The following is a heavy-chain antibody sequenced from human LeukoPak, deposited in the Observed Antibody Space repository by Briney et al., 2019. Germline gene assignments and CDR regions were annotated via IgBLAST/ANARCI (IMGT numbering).Heavy chain of an antibody. CDR1: GYTFPSYF. D-gene: IGHD4-17*01. CDR3: AAPQSRDGDYGTLDY. J-gene: IGHJ4*02. CDR2: INPTGGST. V-gene: IGHV1-46*01. Sequence: ASVKVSCKASGYTFPSYFMHWARQAPGQGLEWMGIINPTGGSTNYAQKFQGRVTITADESTSTAYMELSSLRSEDTAVYYCAAPQSRDGDYGTLDYWGQGTLVTVSS.